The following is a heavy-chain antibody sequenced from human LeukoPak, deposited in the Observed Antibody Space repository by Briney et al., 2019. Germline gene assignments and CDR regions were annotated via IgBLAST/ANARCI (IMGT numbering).Heavy chain of an antibody. J-gene: IGHJ4*02. V-gene: IGHV3-30*18. CDR3: AKDEIKNSSGWNFDY. CDR1: GFTFSSYG. D-gene: IGHD6-19*01. CDR2: ISYDGSNK. Sequence: GGSLRLSCAASGFTFSSYGMHWVRQAPGKGLEWVAVISYDGSNKYYADSVKGRFTISRDNSKSTLYLQMNSLRAEDTAVYYCAKDEIKNSSGWNFDYWGQGTLVTVSS.